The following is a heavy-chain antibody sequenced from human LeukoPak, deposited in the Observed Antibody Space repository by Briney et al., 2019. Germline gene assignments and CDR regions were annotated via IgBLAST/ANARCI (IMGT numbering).Heavy chain of an antibody. D-gene: IGHD2-2*01. Sequence: PGGSLRLSCAASGFSFDRFWMNWVRQTPGKGLEWMANIRYDGSEKYYVDSVKGRFTISRDNAKNSLYLQMNSLRAEDTAVYYCARGTRCSSTSCYHHDYWGQGTLVTVSS. J-gene: IGHJ4*02. CDR1: GFSFDRFW. CDR3: ARGTRCSSTSCYHHDY. CDR2: IRYDGSEK. V-gene: IGHV3-7*04.